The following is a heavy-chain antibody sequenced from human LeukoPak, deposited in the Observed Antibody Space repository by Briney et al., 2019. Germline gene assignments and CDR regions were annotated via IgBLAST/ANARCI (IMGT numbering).Heavy chain of an antibody. CDR1: GYTFISYG. J-gene: IGHJ5*02. Sequence: ASVKVSCKASGYTFISYGISWVRQAPGQGLEWMGWISSHNGYTKYAQEFQGRVTMTTDTSMSTAYMELGSLRSDDTAVYYCARRGAVAGVNWFDPWGQGTLVTVSS. CDR2: ISSHNGYT. D-gene: IGHD6-19*01. V-gene: IGHV1-18*01. CDR3: ARRGAVAGVNWFDP.